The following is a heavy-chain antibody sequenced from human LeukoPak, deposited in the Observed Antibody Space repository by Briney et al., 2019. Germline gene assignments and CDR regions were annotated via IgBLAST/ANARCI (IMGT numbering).Heavy chain of an antibody. Sequence: SQTLSLTCSVSADSIRSGTYYWSWIPQPAGKGLEWIGRIYTSGSTSSNPSLKSRVTISVDTSKNQFSLKLTSVTAADTAVYYCARGGGATRIDYWGQGTLVTVSS. V-gene: IGHV4-61*02. CDR2: IYTSGST. CDR3: ARGGGATRIDY. CDR1: ADSIRSGTYY. D-gene: IGHD5-12*01. J-gene: IGHJ4*02.